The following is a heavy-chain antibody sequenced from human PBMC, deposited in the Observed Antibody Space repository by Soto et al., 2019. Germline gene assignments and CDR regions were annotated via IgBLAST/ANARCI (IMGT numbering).Heavy chain of an antibody. CDR3: ARAYGDYGVDYYYYSGMDV. CDR1: GFTFSSSA. CDR2: ISYDGSNK. D-gene: IGHD4-17*01. J-gene: IGHJ6*02. V-gene: IGHV3-30-3*01. Sequence: GSLRLSCAASGFTFSSSAMHWVRQAPGKGLEWVAVISYDGSNKYYADSVKGRFTISRDNSKNTLYLQMNSLRAEDTAVYYCARAYGDYGVDYYYYSGMDVWGQGTTVTV.